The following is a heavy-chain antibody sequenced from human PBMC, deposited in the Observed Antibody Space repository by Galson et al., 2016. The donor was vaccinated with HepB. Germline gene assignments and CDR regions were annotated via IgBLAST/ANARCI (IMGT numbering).Heavy chain of an antibody. CDR3: AKRALERLFDY. J-gene: IGHJ4*02. Sequence: SLRLSCAASGFTFNSYAMSWVRQTPEKGLEWVSTISDSGGSTYYADSVKGRFIISRDNSKNTLSLQRNPLRAEDTAVYYCAKRALERLFDYWGQGTLVTVSS. CDR2: ISDSGGST. CDR1: GFTFNSYA. V-gene: IGHV3-23*01.